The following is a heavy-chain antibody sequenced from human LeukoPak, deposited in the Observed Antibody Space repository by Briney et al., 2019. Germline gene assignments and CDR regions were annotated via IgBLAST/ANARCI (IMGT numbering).Heavy chain of an antibody. V-gene: IGHV1-69*01. D-gene: IGHD3-22*01. CDR1: GGTFSSYA. Sequence: GSSVKVSCKASGGTFSSYAISWVRQAPGQGLEWMGGIIPIFGTANYAQKFQGRVTITADESTSTAYMELSSLRSEDTAVYYCATKKYYYDSSGYYYFDYWGQGTVVTVSS. J-gene: IGHJ4*02. CDR3: ATKKYYYDSSGYYYFDY. CDR2: IIPIFGTA.